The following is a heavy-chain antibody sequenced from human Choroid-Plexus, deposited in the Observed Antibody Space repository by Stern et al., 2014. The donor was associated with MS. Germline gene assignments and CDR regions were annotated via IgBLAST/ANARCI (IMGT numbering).Heavy chain of an antibody. J-gene: IGHJ5*02. V-gene: IGHV3-30*18. CDR3: AKDRQYLTYFFDH. CDR2: VSYDGSNK. CDR1: GFTFGSCA. Sequence: VQLVESGGGVVQPGGPLRLSCVASGFTFGSCAMHWVRQAPGKGLEWVAGVSYDGSNKYYADSVKGRFTISRDNSQNTLYMQMSSLRPEDTAVYYCAKDRQYLTYFFDHWGHGSLVTVSS. D-gene: IGHD2/OR15-2a*01.